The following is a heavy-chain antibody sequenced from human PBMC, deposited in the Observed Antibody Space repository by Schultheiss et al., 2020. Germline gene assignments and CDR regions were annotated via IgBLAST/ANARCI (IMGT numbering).Heavy chain of an antibody. CDR2: IYWDDDK. CDR1: GFSLSTSGVG. V-gene: IGHV2-5*02. J-gene: IGHJ6*02. CDR3: ALSHEAVAGYYYYYGIEV. Sequence: SGPTLVKPTQTLTLTCTFSGFSLSTSGVGVGWIRQPPGKALEWLALIYWDDDKRYSPSLKSRLTITKDTSKNQVVLTMTNMDPVDTATYYCALSHEAVAGYYYYYGIEVWGQGTTVTVSS. D-gene: IGHD6-19*01.